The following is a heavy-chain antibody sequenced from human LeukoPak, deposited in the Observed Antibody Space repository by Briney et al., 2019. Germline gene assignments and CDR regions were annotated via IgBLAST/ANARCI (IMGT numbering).Heavy chain of an antibody. V-gene: IGHV1-18*01. J-gene: IGHJ6*02. Sequence: ASVKVSCKASGYTFTSYGISWVRQAPGQGLEWMGWISAYNGNTNYAQKLQGRVTMTTDTSTSTAYMELRSLRSDDTAVYYCARSYYGSGRGPYYYYGMDVWGQGTTVTVSS. CDR1: GYTFTSYG. CDR3: ARSYYGSGRGPYYYYGMDV. CDR2: ISAYNGNT. D-gene: IGHD3-10*01.